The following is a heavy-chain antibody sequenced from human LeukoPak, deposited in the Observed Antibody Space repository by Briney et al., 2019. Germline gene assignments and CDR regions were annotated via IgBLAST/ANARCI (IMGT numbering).Heavy chain of an antibody. V-gene: IGHV3-48*02. CDR1: GFTFSSYS. CDR2: ISSSSSTI. D-gene: IGHD2-2*01. J-gene: IGHJ5*02. Sequence: GGSLRLSCAASGFTFSSYSMNWVRQAPGKGLEWVSYISSSSSTIYYADSVKGRFTISRDNAMNSLYLQMNSLRDEDTAVYYCARRLDCSSTSCRSLGWFDPWGQGTLVTVSS. CDR3: ARRLDCSSTSCRSLGWFDP.